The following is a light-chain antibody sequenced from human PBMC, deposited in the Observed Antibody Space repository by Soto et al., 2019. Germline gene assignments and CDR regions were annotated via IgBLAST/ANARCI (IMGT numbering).Light chain of an antibody. CDR3: QSFDRSVSGWV. V-gene: IGLV1-40*01. J-gene: IGLJ3*02. CDR2: NNN. Sequence: QSVLTQPPSVSGAPGQRVTISCTGSSSNIGAGYDVQWYQQLPGTAPKLLISNNNNRPSGVPGRFSGSKSDTSASLAITGIQAEDEADYYCQSFDRSVSGWVFGGGTKLTVL. CDR1: SSNIGAGYD.